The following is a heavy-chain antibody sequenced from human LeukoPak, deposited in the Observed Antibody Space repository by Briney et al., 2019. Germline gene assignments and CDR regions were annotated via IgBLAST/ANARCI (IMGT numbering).Heavy chain of an antibody. CDR2: IYYSGST. CDR1: GGSVSSGSYY. Sequence: SETLSLTCTVSGGSVSSGSYYWSWIRQPPGKGLEWIGYIYYSGSTNYNPSLKSRVTISVDTSKNQFSLKLSSVTAADTAVYYCATCPNYYYYGMDVWGQGTTVTVSS. CDR3: ATCPNYYYYGMDV. J-gene: IGHJ6*02. V-gene: IGHV4-61*01.